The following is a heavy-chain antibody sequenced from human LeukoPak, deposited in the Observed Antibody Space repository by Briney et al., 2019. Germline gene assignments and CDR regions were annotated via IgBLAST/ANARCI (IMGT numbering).Heavy chain of an antibody. D-gene: IGHD3-10*01. V-gene: IGHV1-2*02. Sequence: GASVKVSCKASGYTFTGYYMHWVRQAPGQGLEWMGWINPNSGGTNYAQKFQGRVTMTRDTSISTAYMELSRLRSDDTAVYYCARDPYGSGSYSSGPFDYWGQGTLVTVSS. J-gene: IGHJ4*02. CDR3: ARDPYGSGSYSSGPFDY. CDR1: GYTFTGYY. CDR2: INPNSGGT.